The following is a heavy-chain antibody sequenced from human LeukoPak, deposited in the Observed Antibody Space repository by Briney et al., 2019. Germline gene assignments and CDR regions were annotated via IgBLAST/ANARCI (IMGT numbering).Heavy chain of an antibody. CDR3: AKDRTSVAAAAGD. Sequence: GGSLRLSCAASGFTFSSYGMHWVRQAPGKGLEWVAVISYDGSNKYYADSVKGRFTISRDNSKNTLYLQMNSLRAEDTAVYYCAKDRTSVAAAAGDWGQGTLVTVSS. J-gene: IGHJ4*02. V-gene: IGHV3-30*18. CDR2: ISYDGSNK. D-gene: IGHD6-13*01. CDR1: GFTFSSYG.